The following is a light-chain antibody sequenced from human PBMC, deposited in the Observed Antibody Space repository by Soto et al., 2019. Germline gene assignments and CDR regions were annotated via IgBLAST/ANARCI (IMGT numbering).Light chain of an antibody. CDR2: DAS. Sequence: DIQLTQSPSTLSASVGDRVTITCRASQSIASWLAWYQQKPGKAPKLLVYDASTLESGVPARCSGSGSGTEFTLTISSLPPDDLATYYCQQFNSPLFTFGPGTTVDL. CDR3: QQFNSPLFT. CDR1: QSIASW. J-gene: IGKJ3*01. V-gene: IGKV1-5*01.